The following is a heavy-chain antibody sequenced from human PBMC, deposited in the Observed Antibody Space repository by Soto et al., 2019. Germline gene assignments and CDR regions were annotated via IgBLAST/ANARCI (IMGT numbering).Heavy chain of an antibody. CDR1: GFTFSDYY. CDR3: ARDRRVATIFHGMDV. J-gene: IGHJ6*02. V-gene: IGHV3-11*01. Sequence: GGSLRLSCAASGFTFSDYYMSWIRQAPGKGLEWVSYISSSGSTIYYADSGKGRFTISRDNAKNSLYLQMNSLRAEDTAVYYCARDRRVATIFHGMDVWGQGTTVTVSS. CDR2: ISSSGSTI. D-gene: IGHD5-12*01.